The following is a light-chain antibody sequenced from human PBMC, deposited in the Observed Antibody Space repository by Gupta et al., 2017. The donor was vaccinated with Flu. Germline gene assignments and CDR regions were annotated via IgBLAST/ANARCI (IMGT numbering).Light chain of an antibody. J-gene: IGLJ2*01. V-gene: IGLV3-1*01. CDR3: QALGVSTAV. CDR1: KLGDHY. CDR2: QDN. Sequence: SYEVTQPPSMSVSPGQTATITCSGDKLGDHYVSGYQQQSGQSPLRVIYQDNKRPSGIPERFSGSNSGNTATLTISGTQILDEADYYWQALGVSTAVFGGGTKMTVL.